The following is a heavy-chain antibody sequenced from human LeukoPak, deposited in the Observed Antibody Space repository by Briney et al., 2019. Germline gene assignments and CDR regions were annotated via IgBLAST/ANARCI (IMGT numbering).Heavy chain of an antibody. J-gene: IGHJ4*02. D-gene: IGHD3-10*01. CDR1: GGSFSGYY. CDR3: ARGRGVTMVRGVPYYFDY. CDR2: INHSGST. V-gene: IGHV4-34*01. Sequence: PSETLSLTCAVYGGSFSGYYWSWIRQPPGKGLEWIGEINHSGSTNYNPSLKSRVTISVDTSKNQSSLKLSSVTAADTAVYYCARGRGVTMVRGVPYYFDYWGQGTLVTVSS.